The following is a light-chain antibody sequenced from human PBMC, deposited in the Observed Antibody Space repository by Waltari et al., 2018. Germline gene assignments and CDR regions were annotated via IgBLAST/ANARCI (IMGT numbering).Light chain of an antibody. J-gene: IGLJ1*01. Sequence: QPALTQPASVSGSPGQSITPPCTCTSRDVGNYNVVSWYQQYPGKAPKFIIYDVSEGPPGVSNRFSGSKSGNTASLTISGLQAEDEADYYCCSYAGGTTYVFGTGTKVTVL. V-gene: IGLV2-23*02. CDR1: SRDVGNYNV. CDR3: CSYAGGTTYV. CDR2: DVS.